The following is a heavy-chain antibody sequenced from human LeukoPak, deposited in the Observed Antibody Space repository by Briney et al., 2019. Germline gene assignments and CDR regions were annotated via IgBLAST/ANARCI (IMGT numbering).Heavy chain of an antibody. CDR1: GFTFSNAW. CDR2: IKSKTDGGTT. D-gene: IGHD3-22*01. J-gene: IGHJ4*02. Sequence: GGSLRLSCAASGFTFSNAWMSWVRQAPGKGLDWVGRIKSKTDGGTTDYAAPVKGRFTISRDDSKNTLYLQMNSLKTEDTAVYYCTTANYYDSSGYYGDFDYWGQGTLVTVSS. CDR3: TTANYYDSSGYYGDFDY. V-gene: IGHV3-15*01.